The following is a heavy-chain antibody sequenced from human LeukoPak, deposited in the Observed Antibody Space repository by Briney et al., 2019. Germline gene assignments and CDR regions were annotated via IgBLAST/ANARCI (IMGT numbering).Heavy chain of an antibody. V-gene: IGHV4-34*01. CDR2: IYYSGTT. Sequence: SSETLSLTCAVYGGSFSGYYWVWIRQPPGKGLEWIGTIYYSGTTYYKASLKSRVTISVDTSKNQFSLRLSSVTAADTAVYYCAREVDAAAAYNWFDPWGQGTLVTVSS. J-gene: IGHJ5*02. CDR3: AREVDAAAAYNWFDP. CDR1: GGSFSGYY. D-gene: IGHD2-2*01.